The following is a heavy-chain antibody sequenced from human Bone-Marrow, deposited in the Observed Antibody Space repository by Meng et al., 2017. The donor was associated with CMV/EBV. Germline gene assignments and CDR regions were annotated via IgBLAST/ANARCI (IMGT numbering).Heavy chain of an antibody. CDR3: ARSSGWSRFDY. Sequence: QVQLGQSGAEVQKPGASVKVACKASVYTLTDYYIHWVRQAPGQWLEWMGWINPNTDTNYAQNFQGRVTMTRDMSINTAYMELSRLTSGDTAVYYCARSSGWSRFDYWGQGTLVTVSS. CDR1: VYTLTDYY. CDR2: INPNTDT. D-gene: IGHD6-19*01. V-gene: IGHV1-2*02. J-gene: IGHJ4*02.